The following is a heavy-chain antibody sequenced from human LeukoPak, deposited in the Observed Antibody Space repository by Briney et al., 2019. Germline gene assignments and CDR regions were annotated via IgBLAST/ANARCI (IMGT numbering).Heavy chain of an antibody. D-gene: IGHD6-13*01. V-gene: IGHV1-69*05. CDR3: ARGVVVAAAGTLDY. Sequence: SVKVSCKASGGTFSSYAISWVRQAPGQGLEWMGGIIPIFGTANYAQKFQGRVTITTDESTSTAYMELSSLRSEDTAVYYCARGVVVAAAGTLDYWGQGTLVTVSS. CDR1: GGTFSSYA. CDR2: IIPIFGTA. J-gene: IGHJ4*02.